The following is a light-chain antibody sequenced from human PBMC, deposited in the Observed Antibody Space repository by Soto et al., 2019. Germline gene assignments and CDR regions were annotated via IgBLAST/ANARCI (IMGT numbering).Light chain of an antibody. CDR1: QSVSNY. Sequence: IVLTQSPATLSLSPGERXTLSCWASQSVSNYFVWYQQKPGQAPRLLIYDASKRATGITARFSGSGSGTDFTLTISSLEPEDCAVYYCQQRSIWPWTFGQGTKVDIK. CDR3: QQRSIWPWT. CDR2: DAS. V-gene: IGKV3-11*01. J-gene: IGKJ1*01.